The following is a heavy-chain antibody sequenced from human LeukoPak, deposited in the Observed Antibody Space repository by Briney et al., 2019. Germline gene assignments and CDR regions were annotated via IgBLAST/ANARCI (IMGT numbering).Heavy chain of an antibody. D-gene: IGHD2-2*01. V-gene: IGHV3-23*01. CDR1: GFTFSSYA. CDR3: GRISSTYAFDV. CDR2: ISGSDGHT. J-gene: IGHJ3*01. Sequence: PGGSLRLSCAASGFTFSSYAMSWVRQAPGKGLEWVSVISGSDGHTYYADSVKGRFTISRDNSRNRNTLYLQMNSLRAEDTAVYYCGRISSTYAFDVWAQGTMVTVSS.